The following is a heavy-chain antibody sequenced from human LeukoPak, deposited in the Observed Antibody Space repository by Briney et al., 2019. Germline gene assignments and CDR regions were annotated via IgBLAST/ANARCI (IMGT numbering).Heavy chain of an antibody. D-gene: IGHD3-22*01. V-gene: IGHV4-38-2*02. Sequence: SETLSLTCTVSGYSISSGYSWSWIRQPPGKGLEWIGYIYHSGSTYYNPSLKSRVTISVDRSKNQFSLKLSSVTAADTAVYYCARGRRLPDYYDSSGYHIEAFDIWGQGTMVTVSS. CDR3: ARGRRLPDYYDSSGYHIEAFDI. CDR1: GYSISSGYS. CDR2: IYHSGST. J-gene: IGHJ3*02.